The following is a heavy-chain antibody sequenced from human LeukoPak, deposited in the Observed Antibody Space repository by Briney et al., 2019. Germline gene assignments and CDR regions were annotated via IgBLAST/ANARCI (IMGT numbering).Heavy chain of an antibody. V-gene: IGHV4-61*02. CDR3: ARRVLNYYDSSGYHPPAFDI. CDR2: IYTSGST. J-gene: IGHJ3*02. D-gene: IGHD3-22*01. CDR1: GGSISSGSYF. Sequence: PSETLSLTCTVSGGSISSGSYFWSWIRQPAGKGLEWIGRIYTSGSTYYNPSLKSRVTISVDTSKNQFSLKLSSVTAADTAVYYCARRVLNYYDSSGYHPPAFDIRGQGTMVTVSS.